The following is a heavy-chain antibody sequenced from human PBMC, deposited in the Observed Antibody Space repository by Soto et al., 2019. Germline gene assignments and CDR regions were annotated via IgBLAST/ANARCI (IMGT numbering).Heavy chain of an antibody. CDR1: GYSFTSYW. D-gene: IGHD3-3*01. Sequence: AGESLKISCKGSGYSFTSYWIGWVRQMPGKGLEWMGIIYPGDSDTRYSPSFQGQVTISADKSISTAYLQWSSLKASDTAMYYCARHGAIFGVANYYYYGMDVWGQGTTVTVSS. J-gene: IGHJ6*02. CDR3: ARHGAIFGVANYYYYGMDV. CDR2: IYPGDSDT. V-gene: IGHV5-51*01.